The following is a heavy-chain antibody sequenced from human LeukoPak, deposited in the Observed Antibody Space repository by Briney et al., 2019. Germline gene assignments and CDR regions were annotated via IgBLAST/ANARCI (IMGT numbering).Heavy chain of an antibody. CDR2: ISSSSSFI. Sequence: GGSLRLSCAASGFTFSRYSMNWVRQAPGKGLEWVSSISSSSSFIYYADSVKGRFTISRDNAKNSLYLQMSSLRAEDTAVYYCARDPPLGSCSTISCPHLDYWGQGTLVTVSS. V-gene: IGHV3-21*01. CDR1: GFTFSRYS. CDR3: ARDPPLGSCSTISCPHLDY. D-gene: IGHD2-2*01. J-gene: IGHJ4*02.